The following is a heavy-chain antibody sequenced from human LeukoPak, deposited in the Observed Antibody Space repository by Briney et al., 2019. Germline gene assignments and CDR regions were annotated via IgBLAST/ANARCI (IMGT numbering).Heavy chain of an antibody. CDR2: ISSSGSTI. V-gene: IGHV3-48*01. CDR1: EFTFSNYS. Sequence: PGGSLRLSCAASEFTFSNYSMNWVRQAPGKGLEWVSYISSSGSTIYYADSVKGRFTISRDNAKNSLCLQMNSLSAEDTAVYYCARMGYYDSSGYFDAFDIWGQGTMVTVSS. J-gene: IGHJ3*02. CDR3: ARMGYYDSSGYFDAFDI. D-gene: IGHD3-22*01.